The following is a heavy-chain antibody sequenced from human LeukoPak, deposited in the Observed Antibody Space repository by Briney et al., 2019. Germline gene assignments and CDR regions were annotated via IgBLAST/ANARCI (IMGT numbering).Heavy chain of an antibody. V-gene: IGHV3-43*01. CDR1: GFTFDYYT. J-gene: IGHJ6*03. CDR2: ISWDGGST. Sequence: GGSLRLSCAASGFTFDYYTMHWVRHTPGKGLEWVSRISWDGGSTSYADSVKGRFTISRDNSKNSLYLQMNSLRTEDTALYYCAKDMGVRGVIDLYYMDVWGKGTPVTVSS. CDR3: AKDMGVRGVIDLYYMDV. D-gene: IGHD3-10*01.